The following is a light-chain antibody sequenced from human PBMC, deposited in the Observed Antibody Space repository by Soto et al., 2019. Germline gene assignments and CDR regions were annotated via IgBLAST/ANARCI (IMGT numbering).Light chain of an antibody. CDR1: SSDIGAYNF. J-gene: IGLJ2*01. CDR2: DVN. CDR3: TSWTTSTTMI. Sequence: SVLPQPASVSGSPGQSITISCTGTSSDIGAYNFVSWYQQHPGEAPKLMLYDVNIRPSGVSNRFSGSKSGNTASPTISGLQAEDEADYYCTSWTTSTTMIFGGGTKVTVL. V-gene: IGLV2-14*03.